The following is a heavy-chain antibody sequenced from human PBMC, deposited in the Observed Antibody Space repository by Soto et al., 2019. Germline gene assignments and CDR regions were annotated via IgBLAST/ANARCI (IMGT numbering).Heavy chain of an antibody. Sequence: GSLRLSCAVSGFNFRNYGINWVRQAPGKGLEWVSSVSKSDYTYYSESVKGRFTVSRDNAKNSVSLQMNNLRAEDTAVYYCAREDSIIIPAVADFWRQGTLVPVSS. CDR2: VSKSDYT. J-gene: IGHJ4*02. D-gene: IGHD6-19*01. CDR1: GFNFRNYG. V-gene: IGHV3-21*01. CDR3: AREDSIIIPAVADF.